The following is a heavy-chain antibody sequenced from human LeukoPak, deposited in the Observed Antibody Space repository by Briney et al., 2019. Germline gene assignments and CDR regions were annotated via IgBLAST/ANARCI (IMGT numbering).Heavy chain of an antibody. Sequence: GGSLRLSCAASGFTFSSYSMNWVRQAPGKGLEWVSSISSSSSYKYYADSLKGRFTISRDNAKNSLFLQMNSLRAEDTAVYYCATGAYFDYWGQGTLVTISS. V-gene: IGHV3-21*01. CDR1: GFTFSSYS. J-gene: IGHJ4*02. CDR2: ISSSSSYK. CDR3: ATGAYFDY.